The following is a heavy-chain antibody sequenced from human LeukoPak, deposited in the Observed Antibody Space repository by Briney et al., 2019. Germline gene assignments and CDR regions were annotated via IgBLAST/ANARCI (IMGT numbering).Heavy chain of an antibody. Sequence: PGGSLRLSCAASGFTFSSYEMNWVRQAPGKGLEWVSYISSSGSTIYYADSVKGRFTISRDNAKSSLYLQMNSLRAEDTALYYCARELSGWYAATGYYYYYMDVWGKGTTVTISS. V-gene: IGHV3-48*03. CDR1: GFTFSSYE. J-gene: IGHJ6*03. CDR2: ISSSGSTI. D-gene: IGHD6-19*01. CDR3: ARELSGWYAATGYYYYYMDV.